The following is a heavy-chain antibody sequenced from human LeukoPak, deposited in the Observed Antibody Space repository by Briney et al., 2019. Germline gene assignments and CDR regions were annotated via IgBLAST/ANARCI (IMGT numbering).Heavy chain of an antibody. J-gene: IGHJ4*02. CDR3: AKIYDSSGYLDYFDY. Sequence: GGSLRLSCAASGFTFSSYAMQGVRQAPGKGVEGVAVISYDGSNKYYADSVKGRFTISRDNSKHTLYLQMNSLRAEDTAVYYCAKIYDSSGYLDYFDYWGQGTLVTVSS. CDR2: ISYDGSNK. V-gene: IGHV3-30-3*02. D-gene: IGHD3-22*01. CDR1: GFTFSSYA.